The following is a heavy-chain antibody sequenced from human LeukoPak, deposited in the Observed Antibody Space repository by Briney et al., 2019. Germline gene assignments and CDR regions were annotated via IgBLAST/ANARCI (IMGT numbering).Heavy chain of an antibody. CDR2: IIPIFGTA. V-gene: IGHV1-69*05. CDR1: GGTFSSYA. J-gene: IGHJ6*03. CDR3: AREPESPYCSSTSCYWAYMDV. D-gene: IGHD2-2*01. Sequence: SVKVSCKASGGTFSSYAISWVRQAPGQGLEWMGRIIPIFGTANYAQKFQGRVTITTDESTSTAYMELSSLRSEDTAVYYCAREPESPYCSSTSCYWAYMDVWGKGTMVTVSS.